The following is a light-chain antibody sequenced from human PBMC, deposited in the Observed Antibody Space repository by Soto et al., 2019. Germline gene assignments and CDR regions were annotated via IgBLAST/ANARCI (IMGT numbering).Light chain of an antibody. CDR2: SNN. CDR1: SSNIGSNT. J-gene: IGLJ1*01. Sequence: QSVLTQPPSASGTPGQRVTISCSGSSSNIGSNTVNWYQQLPGTAPKLLIYSNNERPSGVPDRFSDSKSGTSACLAITGLQSEDEADYYCAAWDDSLNGYVFGTGTKVTVL. CDR3: AAWDDSLNGYV. V-gene: IGLV1-44*01.